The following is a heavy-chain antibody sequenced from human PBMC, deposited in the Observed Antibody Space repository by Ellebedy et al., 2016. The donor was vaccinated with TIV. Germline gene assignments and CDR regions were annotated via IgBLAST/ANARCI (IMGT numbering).Heavy chain of an antibody. D-gene: IGHD3-16*01. CDR3: TRGPTHGGFDY. CDR2: VVDGYRK. J-gene: IGHJ4*02. CDR1: GFTLSASD. V-gene: IGHV3-30*03. Sequence: GESLKISCAASGFTLSASDIHWVRQSPGKGLEWLAHDVVDGYRKYYADSVEGRFTTSRDNSKNTVFLQMNSLRPEDTAVYYCTRGPTHGGFDYWGQGTLVTVSS.